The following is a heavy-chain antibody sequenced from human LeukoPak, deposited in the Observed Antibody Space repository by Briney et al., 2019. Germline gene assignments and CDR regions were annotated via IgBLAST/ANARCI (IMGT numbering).Heavy chain of an antibody. V-gene: IGHV4-38-2*02. J-gene: IGHJ4*02. CDR1: GYSISNGYY. CDR2: IYHSGST. Sequence: SETLSLTCTVSGYSISNGYYWGWIRQPPGKGLEWIASIYHSGSTYYNPSLKSRIAISVDTSKNQFSLKLNSVTAADTAVYYCARVGYSSSIDYWGQGTLVTVSS. CDR3: ARVGYSSSIDY. D-gene: IGHD6-6*01.